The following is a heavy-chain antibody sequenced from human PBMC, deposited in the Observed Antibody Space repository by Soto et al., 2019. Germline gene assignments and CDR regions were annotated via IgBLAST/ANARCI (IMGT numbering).Heavy chain of an antibody. J-gene: IGHJ4*02. CDR3: ASLRDYVWGSYPSY. Sequence: SETLSLTCTVSGGSISSGDYYWSWIRQPPGKGLEWIGYIYYSGSTYYNPSLKSRVTISVDTSKSQFSLKLSSVTAADTAVYYCASLRDYVWGSYPSYWGQGTLVTVSS. CDR2: IYYSGST. D-gene: IGHD3-16*01. CDR1: GGSISSGDYY. V-gene: IGHV4-30-4*01.